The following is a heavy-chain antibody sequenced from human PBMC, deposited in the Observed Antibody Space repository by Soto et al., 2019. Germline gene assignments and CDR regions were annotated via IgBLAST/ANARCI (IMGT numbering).Heavy chain of an antibody. CDR2: INHSGST. CDR1: GGSISSGDYY. J-gene: IGHJ4*02. CDR3: ARVAANWNYVSYFDY. Sequence: SETLSLTCTVSGGSISSGDYYWSWIRQPPGKGLEWIWEINHSGSTNYNPSLKSRVTISVDTSKNQFSLKLSSVTAADTAVYYCARVAANWNYVSYFDYWGQGTLVTVSS. D-gene: IGHD1-7*01. V-gene: IGHV4-30-4*01.